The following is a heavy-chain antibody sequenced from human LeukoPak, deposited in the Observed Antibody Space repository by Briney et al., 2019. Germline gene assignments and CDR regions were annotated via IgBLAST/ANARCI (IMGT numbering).Heavy chain of an antibody. D-gene: IGHD5-12*01. CDR3: ARGYAGDY. CDR2: ISSSSSYT. J-gene: IGHJ4*02. V-gene: IGHV3-11*03. CDR1: GFTFGDYA. Sequence: GGSLRLSCTGSGFTFGDYAMNWVRQAPGKGLEWVSYISSSSSYTNYADSVKGRFTISRDNAKNSLYLQMNSLRAEDTAVYYCARGYAGDYWGQGTLVTVSS.